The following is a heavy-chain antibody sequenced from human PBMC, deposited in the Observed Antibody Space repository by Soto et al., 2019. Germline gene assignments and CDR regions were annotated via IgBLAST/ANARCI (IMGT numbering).Heavy chain of an antibody. CDR2: VSGNGGTT. CDR3: AKHSGAAGTDY. Sequence: GGSLRLSCAASGFTFSNYAMGWVRQAPGKGLEWVSTVSGNGGTTYYADSVKGRLTISRDNSENTLSLQMNTLGAEDTAVFYCAKHSGAAGTDYWGRGTLVTVSS. V-gene: IGHV3-23*01. CDR1: GFTFSNYA. J-gene: IGHJ4*02. D-gene: IGHD6-13*01.